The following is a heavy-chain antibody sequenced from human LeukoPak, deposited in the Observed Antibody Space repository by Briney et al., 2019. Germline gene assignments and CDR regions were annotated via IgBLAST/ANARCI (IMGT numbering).Heavy chain of an antibody. CDR2: IYYSGST. D-gene: IGHD5-12*01. J-gene: IGHJ3*02. CDR3: ARGQYRAYPI. V-gene: IGHV4-31*03. CDR1: GGSISSGGYY. Sequence: TLSLTCPVSGGSISSGGYYWSWIRQHPGRGLEWIGYIYYSGSTYYNPSLKSRVTISVDTSKNQFSLKLSSVTAADTAVYYCARGQYRAYPIWGQGTMVTVSS.